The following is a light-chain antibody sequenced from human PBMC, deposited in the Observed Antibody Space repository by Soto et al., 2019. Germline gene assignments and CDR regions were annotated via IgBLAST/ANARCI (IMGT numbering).Light chain of an antibody. Sequence: QSALTQPRSVSGSPGQSVTISCTGTSREVGGYNFVSWYQQHPGKAPKLMIHDVSKRPSGVPDRFSGSKSGNTASLTISGFQAEDEADYYCCSYAGSYTWVFGTETKLTVL. V-gene: IGLV2-11*01. CDR1: SREVGGYNF. J-gene: IGLJ1*01. CDR3: CSYAGSYTWV. CDR2: DVS.